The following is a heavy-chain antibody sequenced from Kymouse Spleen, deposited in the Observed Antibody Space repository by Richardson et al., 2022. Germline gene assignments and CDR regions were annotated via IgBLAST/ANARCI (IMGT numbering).Heavy chain of an antibody. CDR1: GFTFSSYG. J-gene: IGHJ6*02. D-gene: IGHD1-20*01,IGHD1-7*01. CDR3: AKEAGYNWKYYYYYYGMDV. V-gene: IGHV3-30*18. Sequence: QVQLVESGGGVVQPGRSLRLSCAASGFTFSSYGMHWVRQAPGKGLEWVAVISYDGSNKYYADSVKGRFTISRDNSKNTLYLQMNSLRAEDTAVYYCAKEAGYNWKYYYYYYGMDVWGQGTTVTVSS. CDR2: ISYDGSNK.